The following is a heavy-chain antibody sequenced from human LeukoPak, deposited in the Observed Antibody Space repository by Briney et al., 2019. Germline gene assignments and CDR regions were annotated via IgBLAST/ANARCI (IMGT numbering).Heavy chain of an antibody. CDR3: AKDKELLWFGELHY. CDR2: ISWNSGSI. J-gene: IGHJ4*02. Sequence: SLRLSCAASGFTFDDYAMHWVRQAPGKGLEWVSGISWNSGSIGYADSVKGRFTISRDNAKNSLYLQMNSLRAEDTALYYCAKDKELLWFGELHYWGQGTLVTVSS. D-gene: IGHD3-10*01. CDR1: GFTFDDYA. V-gene: IGHV3-9*01.